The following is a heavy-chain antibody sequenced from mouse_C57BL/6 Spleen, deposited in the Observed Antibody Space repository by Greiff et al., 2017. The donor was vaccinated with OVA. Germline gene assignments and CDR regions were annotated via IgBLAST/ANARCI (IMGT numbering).Heavy chain of an antibody. J-gene: IGHJ1*03. D-gene: IGHD4-1*01. CDR3: ARAGTGWYFDV. V-gene: IGHV1-50*01. CDR2: IDPSDSYT. Sequence: QVQLKQPGAELVKPGASVKLSCKASGYTFTSYWMQWVKQRPGQGLEWIGEIDPSDSYTNYNQKFKGKATLTVDTSSSTAYMQLSSLTSEDSAVYDCARAGTGWYFDVWGTGTTVTVSS. CDR1: GYTFTSYW.